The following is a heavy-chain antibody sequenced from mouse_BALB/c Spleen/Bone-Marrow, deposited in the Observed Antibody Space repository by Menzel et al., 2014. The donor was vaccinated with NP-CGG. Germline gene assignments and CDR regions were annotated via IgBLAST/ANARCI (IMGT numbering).Heavy chain of an antibody. V-gene: IGHV1-37*01. CDR2: INPYDGGT. CDR3: AREGGYDGYYPLAY. Sequence: VQLQQSGPELVKPGASMKISCKASGYSFTGYTMNWVKQSHGKNLEWIGLINPYDGGTGYNQKFKGKATLTVDKSSSTAYMEFLSLTSEDSAVYYCAREGGYDGYYPLAYWGQGTLVTVSA. CDR1: GYSFTGYT. D-gene: IGHD2-3*01. J-gene: IGHJ3*01.